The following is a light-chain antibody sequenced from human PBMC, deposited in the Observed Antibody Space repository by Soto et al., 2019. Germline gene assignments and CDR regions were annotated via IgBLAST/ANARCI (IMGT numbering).Light chain of an antibody. CDR2: LGS. Sequence: DIVMTQSPLSLSVTPGEPASISCRSSQSLLFSNGANYLDWYLQKPWQSPQLLSYLGSNRASGVPDRFSGSGSATDFTLKISRVEAEDVGIYYCMQALQTPLTFGGGTKVEIK. V-gene: IGKV2-28*01. CDR1: QSLLFSNGANY. J-gene: IGKJ4*01. CDR3: MQALQTPLT.